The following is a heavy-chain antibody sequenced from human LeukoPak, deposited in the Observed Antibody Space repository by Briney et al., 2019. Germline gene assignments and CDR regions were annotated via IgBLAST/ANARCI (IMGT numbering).Heavy chain of an antibody. CDR3: ATGDYGAFDI. D-gene: IGHD4-17*01. J-gene: IGHJ3*02. CDR1: GFIFSSYS. CDR2: ISSSSSYI. Sequence: GGSLRLSCVASGFIFSSYSMNWVRQAPGKGLEWVSSISSSSSYIYYADSVKGRFTISRDNAKNSLYLQMNSLRAEDTAVYYCATGDYGAFDIWGQGTMVTVSS. V-gene: IGHV3-21*01.